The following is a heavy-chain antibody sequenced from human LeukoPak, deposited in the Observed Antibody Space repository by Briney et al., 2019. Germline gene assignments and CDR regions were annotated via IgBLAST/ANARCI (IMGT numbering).Heavy chain of an antibody. Sequence: KSSETLSLTCAVYGGSFSGYYWSWIRQPPGKGLEWIGEINHSGSTNYNPSLKSRVTISVDTSKNQFSLKLSSVTAADTAVYYCARDRYCTSTSCYMPTHYWGQGTLVTVSS. CDR1: GGSFSGYY. CDR3: ARDRYCTSTSCYMPTHY. CDR2: INHSGST. J-gene: IGHJ4*02. D-gene: IGHD2-2*02. V-gene: IGHV4-34*01.